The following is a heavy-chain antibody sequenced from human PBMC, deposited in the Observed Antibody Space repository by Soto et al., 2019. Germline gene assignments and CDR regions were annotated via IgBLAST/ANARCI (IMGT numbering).Heavy chain of an antibody. Sequence: VGSLRLSCAASGFTFSSYGMHWVRQAPGKGLEWVAVISYDGSNKYYADSVKGRFTISRDNSKNTLYLQMNSLRAEDTAVYYCAKVLREIRYYYYYGMDVWGQGTTVTVSS. J-gene: IGHJ6*02. CDR3: AKVLREIRYYYYYGMDV. CDR2: ISYDGSNK. V-gene: IGHV3-30*18. CDR1: GFTFSSYG. D-gene: IGHD3-10*01.